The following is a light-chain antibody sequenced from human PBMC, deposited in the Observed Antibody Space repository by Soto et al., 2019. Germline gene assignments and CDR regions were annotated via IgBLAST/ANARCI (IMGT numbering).Light chain of an antibody. J-gene: IGLJ3*02. CDR3: AAWGDNLNGWV. V-gene: IGLV1-40*01. CDR2: GNS. CDR1: SSNIGAGYD. Sequence: QSVLTQPPSVSGAPGQRVTISCTGSSSNIGAGYDVHWYQQLPGTAPKLLIYGNSNRPSGVPDRFSGSKSGTSASLAITGLQAEDEADYYCAAWGDNLNGWVFGGGTKVTVL.